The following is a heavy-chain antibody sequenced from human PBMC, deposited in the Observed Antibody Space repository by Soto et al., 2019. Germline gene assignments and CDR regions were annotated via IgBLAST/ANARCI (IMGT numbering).Heavy chain of an antibody. CDR2: IFHTGGT. V-gene: IGHV4-30-2*01. CDR1: GGSISSGGHS. Sequence: QLQLQESGAGLVKPSQNLSLTCTVSGGSISSGGHSWSWIRQPPGKGLEWIGFIFHTGGTYYTPSLRSRLSVSLYLSRNQFSLKLYPVTAADTAIYYCARGAYSYGPNLHYFYFWGQGSLVIVSS. D-gene: IGHD5-18*01. CDR3: ARGAYSYGPNLHYFYF. J-gene: IGHJ4*02.